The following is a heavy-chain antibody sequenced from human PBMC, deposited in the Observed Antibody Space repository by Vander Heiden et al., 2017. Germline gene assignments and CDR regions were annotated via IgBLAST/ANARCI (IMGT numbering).Heavy chain of an antibody. CDR1: GYTFNVHY. Sequence: QVQLVQSGAEVKKPGASVKVSCQASGYTFNVHYMHWVRQAPGQGLEWMGWINLYSGGTNYAQKFQGRVTMTRDTSVSTAYMDLSSLTSDDTAVYYCARLSRDYYYLDYWGQGTLVTVS. J-gene: IGHJ4*02. CDR3: ARLSRDYYYLDY. D-gene: IGHD3-22*01. CDR2: INLYSGGT. V-gene: IGHV1-2*02.